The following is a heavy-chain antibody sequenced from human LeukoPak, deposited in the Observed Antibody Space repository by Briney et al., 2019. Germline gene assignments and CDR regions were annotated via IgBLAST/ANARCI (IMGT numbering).Heavy chain of an antibody. CDR1: GFTFSIYA. D-gene: IGHD3-22*01. J-gene: IGHJ4*02. Sequence: GGSLRLSCAASGFTFSIYAMSWVRQAPGKGLQWVSSITSRGESTWYVDSVKGRFTITRVNSENTLYLQMHSLRAEDTAVYYCARDRPNYYGSDGHYYRRDGDYWGRGTLVSVSS. V-gene: IGHV3-23*01. CDR2: ITSRGEST. CDR3: ARDRPNYYGSDGHYYRRDGDY.